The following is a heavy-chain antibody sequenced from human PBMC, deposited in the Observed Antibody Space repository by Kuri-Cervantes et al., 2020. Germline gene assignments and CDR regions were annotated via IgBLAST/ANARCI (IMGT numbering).Heavy chain of an antibody. J-gene: IGHJ6*02. CDR1: GFTFSSYW. Sequence: GESLKISCAASGFTFSSYWMSWVRQAPGKGLEWVANIKQDGSEKYYVDSVKGRFTIPRDNAKNSLYLQMNSLRAEDTAVYYCARDPTMVRGVIYYYHYGMDVWGQGTTVTVSS. V-gene: IGHV3-7*01. CDR3: ARDPTMVRGVIYYYHYGMDV. D-gene: IGHD3-10*01. CDR2: IKQDGSEK.